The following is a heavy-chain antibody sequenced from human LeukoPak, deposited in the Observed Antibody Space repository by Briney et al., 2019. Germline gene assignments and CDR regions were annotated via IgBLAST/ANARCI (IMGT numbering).Heavy chain of an antibody. J-gene: IGHJ6*03. Sequence: SETLSLTCAVYGGSFSGYYWSWIRQPPGKGLEWIGEINHSGSTNYNPSLKSRVTISVDTSKNQFSLKLSSVTAADTAVYYCARAEPTMVRGVTKSTTHYYYYMDVWGKGTTVTVSS. CDR3: ARAEPTMVRGVTKSTTHYYYYMDV. V-gene: IGHV4-34*01. CDR2: INHSGST. CDR1: GGSFSGYY. D-gene: IGHD3-10*01.